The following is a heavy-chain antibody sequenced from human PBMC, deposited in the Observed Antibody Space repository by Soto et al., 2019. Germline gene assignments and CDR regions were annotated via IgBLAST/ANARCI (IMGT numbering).Heavy chain of an antibody. V-gene: IGHV3-30-3*01. Sequence: GGSLRLSCAASGFTFSSYAMHWVRQAPGKGLEWVEVISYDGSNKYYADSVKGRFTISRDNSKNTLYLQMNSLRAEDTAVYYCARGSQLELDFASDYWGQVTLVTDSS. CDR2: ISYDGSNK. D-gene: IGHD1-1*01. CDR3: ARGSQLELDFASDY. J-gene: IGHJ4*02. CDR1: GFTFSSYA.